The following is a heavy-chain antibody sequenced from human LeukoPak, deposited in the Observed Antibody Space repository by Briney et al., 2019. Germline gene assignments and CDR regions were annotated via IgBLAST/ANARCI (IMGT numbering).Heavy chain of an antibody. Sequence: KTSGTLSLTCTVSGGSISSYYWSWIRQPPGKGLEWIGYIYYSGSTNYNPSLKSRVTISVDTSKNQFSLKLSSVTAADTAVYYCARVSYSSSSFGTYNWFDPWGQGTLVTVSS. CDR3: ARVSYSSSSFGTYNWFDP. J-gene: IGHJ5*02. CDR2: IYYSGST. V-gene: IGHV4-59*01. CDR1: GGSISSYY. D-gene: IGHD6-6*01.